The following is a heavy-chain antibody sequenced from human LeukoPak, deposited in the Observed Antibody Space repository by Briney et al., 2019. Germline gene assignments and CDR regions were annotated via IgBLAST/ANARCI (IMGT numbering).Heavy chain of an antibody. Sequence: PGGSLRLSCAASGFTFSSYAMSWVRQAPGKGLEWVSAISGSGGSTYYADSVKGRFTISRDNSKNTLYLQMNSLGAEDTAVYYCAKGNRIAAAGTYFDYWGQGTLSPSPQ. CDR3: AKGNRIAAAGTYFDY. J-gene: IGHJ4*02. CDR2: ISGSGGST. D-gene: IGHD6-13*01. V-gene: IGHV3-23*01. CDR1: GFTFSSYA.